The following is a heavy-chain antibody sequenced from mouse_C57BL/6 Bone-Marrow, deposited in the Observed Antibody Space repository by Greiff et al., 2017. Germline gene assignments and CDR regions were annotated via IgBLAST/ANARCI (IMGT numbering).Heavy chain of an antibody. Sequence: DVKLVEPEGGLVQPGSSMKLSCTASGFTFSDYYMAWVRQVPEQGLEWVANINYDGSSTYYLDSLKSRFILSRDNAKNNLYLQMSSLKSEDTATYYCARGGNYYDSSYLYYFDYWGQGTTLTVSS. CDR3: ARGGNYYDSSYLYYFDY. D-gene: IGHD1-1*01. V-gene: IGHV5-16*01. CDR1: GFTFSDYY. J-gene: IGHJ2*01. CDR2: INYDGSST.